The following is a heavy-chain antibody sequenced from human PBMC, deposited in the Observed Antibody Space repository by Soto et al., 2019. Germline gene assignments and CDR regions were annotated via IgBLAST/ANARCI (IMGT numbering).Heavy chain of an antibody. CDR3: ARGRLMGATGYYYGMDV. D-gene: IGHD1-26*01. CDR1: GFTFSSYL. CDR2: IKQDGSEK. Sequence: PGGSLRLSCAASGFTFSSYLMSWVRQAPGKGLEWVANIKQDGSEKYYVDSVKGRFTISRDNAKNSLYLQMNSLRAEDTAVYYCARGRLMGATGYYYGMDVWGQGTTVTVSS. V-gene: IGHV3-7*05. J-gene: IGHJ6*02.